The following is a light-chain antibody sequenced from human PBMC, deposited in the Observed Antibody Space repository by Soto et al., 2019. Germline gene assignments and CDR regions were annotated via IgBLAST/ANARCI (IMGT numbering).Light chain of an antibody. CDR3: QQYYSYPLT. CDR1: QGISSY. V-gene: IGKV1-8*01. CDR2: AAS. J-gene: IGKJ4*01. Sequence: IRMTQSASSFSASTGDRVTITCRASQGISSYLAWYQQKPGKAPKLLIYAASTLQSGVPSRFSGSGSGTDFALTISCLQSEDFATYYCQQYYSYPLTFGGGTKVEIK.